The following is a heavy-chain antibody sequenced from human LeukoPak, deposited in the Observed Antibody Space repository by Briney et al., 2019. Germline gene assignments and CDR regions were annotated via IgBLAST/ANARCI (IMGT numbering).Heavy chain of an antibody. CDR1: GLTLSSYG. CDR3: AKDLSMVRGEGDY. V-gene: IGHV3-23*01. CDR2: ISGSGGST. J-gene: IGHJ4*02. D-gene: IGHD3-10*01. Sequence: GGSLRLSCAVSGLTLSSYGMSWVRQAPGKGLEWVSAISGSGGSTYYADSVKGRFTISRDNSKNTLYLQMNSLRAEDTAVYYCAKDLSMVRGEGDYWGQGTLVTVSS.